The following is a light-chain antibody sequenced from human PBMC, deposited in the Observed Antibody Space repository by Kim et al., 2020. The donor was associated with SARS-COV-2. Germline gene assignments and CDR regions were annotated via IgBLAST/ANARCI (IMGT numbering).Light chain of an antibody. CDR2: DAS. CDR3: KQYNSYYT. V-gene: IGKV1-5*01. Sequence: DIQMTQSPSTLSASVGDRVTITCRASQSISRWLAWFQQKPGKAPKLLIYDASNVQSGVPSRFSGSGSGTAFTLTITSLQPDDYATYYCKQYNSYYTFGQGTKLEI. J-gene: IGKJ2*01. CDR1: QSISRW.